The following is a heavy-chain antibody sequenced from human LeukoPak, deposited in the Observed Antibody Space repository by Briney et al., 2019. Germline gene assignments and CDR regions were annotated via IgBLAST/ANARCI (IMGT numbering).Heavy chain of an antibody. V-gene: IGHV3-7*01. J-gene: IGHJ4*02. CDR3: ARDLGYTTAWPH. CDR2: IKQDGSEK. D-gene: IGHD2/OR15-2a*01. Sequence: GGSLRLSCAGSGFTFTDYWMTWVRQAPGKGLEWVANIKQDGSEKHYVDSVKGRFTISRDNAKNSLFLQMNSLRAEDTALYYCARDLGYTTAWPHWGQGTLVSVSS. CDR1: GFTFTDYW.